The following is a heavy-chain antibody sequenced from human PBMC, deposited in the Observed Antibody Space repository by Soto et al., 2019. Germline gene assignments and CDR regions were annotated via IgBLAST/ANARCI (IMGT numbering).Heavy chain of an antibody. D-gene: IGHD4-4*01. CDR1: CASISCQH. Sequence: SKTLSHNTNVPCASISCQHWSWIRQPAGKGLEWIGRIYSSGSTNYNPSLKSRVTMSIDTSKNQFSLKLTSVTAADTAVYYCTREYSYHFDPWGQGALVT. CDR3: TREYSYHFDP. CDR2: IYSSGST. J-gene: IGHJ5*02. V-gene: IGHV4-4*07.